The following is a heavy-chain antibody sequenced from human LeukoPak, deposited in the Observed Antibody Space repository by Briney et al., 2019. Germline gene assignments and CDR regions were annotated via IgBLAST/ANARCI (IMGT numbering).Heavy chain of an antibody. Sequence: SETLSLTCTVSGVSISSYYWSWIRQPPGKGLEWIGYIYYSGSTNYNPSLKSRVTISVDTSKNQFSLKLSSVTAADTAVYYCARECSSTSCSYYFDYWGQGTLVTVSS. CDR3: ARECSSTSCSYYFDY. D-gene: IGHD2-2*01. V-gene: IGHV4-59*01. CDR1: GVSISSYY. CDR2: IYYSGST. J-gene: IGHJ4*02.